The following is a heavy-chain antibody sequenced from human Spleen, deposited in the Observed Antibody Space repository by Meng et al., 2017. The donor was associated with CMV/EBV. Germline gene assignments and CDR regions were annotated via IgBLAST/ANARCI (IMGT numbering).Heavy chain of an antibody. D-gene: IGHD2-21*01. CDR2: ISYDGSNK. CDR1: FPFISSA. J-gene: IGHJ4*02. Sequence: FPFISSAMPWVRQAPGKGLEWVAVISYDGSNKYYADSVKGRFTISRDNSKNTLYLQMNSLRAEDTAVYYCARDLAPYCGGDCFLEYWGQGTLVTVSS. CDR3: ARDLAPYCGGDCFLEY. V-gene: IGHV3-30*04.